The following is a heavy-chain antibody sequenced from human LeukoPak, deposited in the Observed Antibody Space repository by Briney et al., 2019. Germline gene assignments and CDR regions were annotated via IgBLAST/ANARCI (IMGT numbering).Heavy chain of an antibody. J-gene: IGHJ4*02. CDR2: INHSGST. Sequence: PSETLSLTCAVYGGSFRGYYWSWIRQPPGKGLEWIGEINHSGSTNYNPSLKSRVTISVDTSKNQFSLKLSSVTAADTAVYYCARGIDFWSGYYRKEWGVLIDYWGQGTLVTVSS. CDR1: GGSFRGYY. CDR3: ARGIDFWSGYYRKEWGVLIDY. D-gene: IGHD3-3*01. V-gene: IGHV4-34*01.